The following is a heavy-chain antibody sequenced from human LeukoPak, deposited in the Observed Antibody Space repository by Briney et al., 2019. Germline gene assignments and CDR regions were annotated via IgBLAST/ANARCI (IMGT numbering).Heavy chain of an antibody. Sequence: GGSLRLSCAASGFTFSSYGMHWVRQAPGKGLEWVAFIRYDGSNKYYADSVKGRFTISRDNSKNTLYLQMNSLRAEDTAVYHCAREGPEWFGELLQTRYYFDYWGQGTLVTVSS. CDR2: IRYDGSNK. CDR3: AREGPEWFGELLQTRYYFDY. V-gene: IGHV3-30*02. J-gene: IGHJ4*02. D-gene: IGHD3-10*01. CDR1: GFTFSSYG.